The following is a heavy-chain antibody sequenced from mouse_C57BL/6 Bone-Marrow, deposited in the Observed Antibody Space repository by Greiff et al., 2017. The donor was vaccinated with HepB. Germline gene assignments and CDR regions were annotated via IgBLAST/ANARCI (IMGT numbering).Heavy chain of an antibody. Sequence: EVQVVESGGGLVKPGASLKLSCAASGFTFSSYAMSWVRQTPEKRLEWVATISDGGSYTYYPDNVKGRFTISRDNAKNNLYLQMSKLKSEDTALYYWAREGESYDGYDFDDWGQGTTVTVSS. V-gene: IGHV5-4*01. CDR3: AREGESYDGYDFDD. CDR1: GFTFSSYA. J-gene: IGHJ2*01. CDR2: ISDGGSYT. D-gene: IGHD2-2*01.